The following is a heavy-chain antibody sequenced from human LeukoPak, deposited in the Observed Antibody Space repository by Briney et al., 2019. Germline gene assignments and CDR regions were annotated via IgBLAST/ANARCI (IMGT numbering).Heavy chain of an antibody. V-gene: IGHV4-39*01. CDR1: GGSISSSSYY. J-gene: IGHJ4*02. Sequence: SETLSLTCTVSGGSISSSSYYWGWIRQPPGKGLEWIGSIYYSGSTYHNPSLKSRVTISVDTSKNQFSLKLSSVTVADTAVYYCARRSYDILTGYYNVDYWGQGTLVTVSS. D-gene: IGHD3-9*01. CDR2: IYYSGST. CDR3: ARRSYDILTGYYNVDY.